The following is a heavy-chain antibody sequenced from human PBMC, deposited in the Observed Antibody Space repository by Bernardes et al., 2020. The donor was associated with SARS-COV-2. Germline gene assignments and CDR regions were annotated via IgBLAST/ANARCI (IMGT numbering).Heavy chain of an antibody. CDR3: AREPTVIGPDNPFDI. CDR1: GYTFSDYY. CDR2: INPDNGVT. J-gene: IGHJ3*02. Sequence: ASVKVSCKASGYTFSDYYVHWVRQAPGQGLECMAWINPDNGVTDYAPKFQGRISLTRDTSSSTIYMELRGLRSDDTAIYYCAREPTVIGPDNPFDIWGQGTIVTVS. V-gene: IGHV1-2*02. D-gene: IGHD3-10*01.